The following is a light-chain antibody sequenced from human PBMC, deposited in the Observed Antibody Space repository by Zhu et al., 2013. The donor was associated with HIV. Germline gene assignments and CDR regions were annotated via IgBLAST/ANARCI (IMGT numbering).Light chain of an antibody. CDR1: SSNFGSHT. J-gene: IGLJ2*01. CDR2: SNN. V-gene: IGLV1-44*01. Sequence: QSVLTQPPSASGTPGQRVTISCSGSSSNFGSHTVNWYQQLPGTAPKLLIYSNNQRPSGVPDRFSGSKSGTSASLAISGLQSEDESDYYCSSWDDGLNGAVFGGGTKLTVL. CDR3: SSWDDGLNGAV.